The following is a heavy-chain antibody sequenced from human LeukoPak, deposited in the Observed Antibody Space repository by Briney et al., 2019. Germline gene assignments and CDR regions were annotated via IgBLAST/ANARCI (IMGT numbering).Heavy chain of an antibody. Sequence: GGSLRLSCAASGFTFSSYGMHWVRQAPGKGLEWVAVISYDGSNKYYADSVKGRFTISRDNSKNTLYLRMSSLRVEDMAVYYCAKLVGGDRSSSSAVDYWGQGTLVTVSS. CDR3: AKLVGGDRSSSSAVDY. J-gene: IGHJ4*02. V-gene: IGHV3-30*18. D-gene: IGHD6-6*01. CDR2: ISYDGSNK. CDR1: GFTFSSYG.